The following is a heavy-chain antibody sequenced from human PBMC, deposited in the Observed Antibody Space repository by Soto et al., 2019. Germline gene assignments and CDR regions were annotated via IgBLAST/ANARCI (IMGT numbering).Heavy chain of an antibody. CDR2: ISSSSSYI. CDR1: GFTFSSYS. J-gene: IGHJ4*02. D-gene: IGHD2-21*02. Sequence: EVQLVESGGGLVKPGGSLRLSCAASGFTFSSYSMNWVRQAPGKGLEWVSSISSSSSYIYYADSVKGRFTISRDNAKNSLYLQMNSLRAEDTAVYYCARDNVVTAGFDYWGQGTLVTVSS. CDR3: ARDNVVTAGFDY. V-gene: IGHV3-21*01.